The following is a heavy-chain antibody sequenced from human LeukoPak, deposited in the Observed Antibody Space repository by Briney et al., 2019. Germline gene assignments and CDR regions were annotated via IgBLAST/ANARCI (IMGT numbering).Heavy chain of an antibody. CDR3: ARGLYYDSSGYYNY. Sequence: GGSLRLACAASGFAFSDSWMTWIRQAPGKGLEWVAFIKGDGSAKKYVDSVKGRFTISRDNAKNSLFLQMNSLRAEDTAVYYCARGLYYDSSGYYNYWGQGTLVTVSS. D-gene: IGHD3-22*01. V-gene: IGHV3-7*01. J-gene: IGHJ4*02. CDR1: GFAFSDSW. CDR2: IKGDGSAK.